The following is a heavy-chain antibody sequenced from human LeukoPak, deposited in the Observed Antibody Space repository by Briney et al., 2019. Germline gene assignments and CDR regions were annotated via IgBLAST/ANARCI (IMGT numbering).Heavy chain of an antibody. V-gene: IGHV3-21*01. D-gene: IGHD4-17*01. CDR1: GFTFSNYA. CDR2: ISSSSSYI. J-gene: IGHJ4*02. Sequence: PGGSLRLSCAASGFTFSNYAMHWVRQAPGKGLEWVSSISSSSSYIYYADSVKGRFTISRDNAKNSLYLQMNSLRAEDTAVYYCARESRVPTTVTTYFDYWGQGTLVTVSS. CDR3: ARESRVPTTVTTYFDY.